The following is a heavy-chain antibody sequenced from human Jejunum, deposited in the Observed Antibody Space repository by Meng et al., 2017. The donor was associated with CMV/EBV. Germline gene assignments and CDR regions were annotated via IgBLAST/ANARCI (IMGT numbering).Heavy chain of an antibody. V-gene: IGHV3-30*02. CDR3: AKGPAAGHLDY. D-gene: IGHD6-13*01. CDR2: IRFDGSDQ. CDR1: GFTFTSFG. Sequence: FATSGFTFTSFGMTWVRQAPGKGLEWVAFIRFDGSDQFYTDSVKGRFTISRDDSKNTFFLQMNSLRPEDTAVYYCAKGPAAGHLDYWGQGTLVTVSS. J-gene: IGHJ4*02.